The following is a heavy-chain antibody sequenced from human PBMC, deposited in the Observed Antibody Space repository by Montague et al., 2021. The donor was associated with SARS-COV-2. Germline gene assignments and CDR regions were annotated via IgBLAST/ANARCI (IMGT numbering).Heavy chain of an antibody. CDR1: GGSINSDY. CDR2: SYYRGST. J-gene: IGHJ5*02. Sequence: SETLSLTCTVSGGSINSDYWSWSRKRPGKGLEWMWYSYYRGSTNYNSSLKSRVTISVDTAKNQFSLKLISVTAADTAVYYCASEDSWNWFDLWGQGVLVTVSS. V-gene: IGHV4-59*01. CDR3: ASEDSWNWFDL. D-gene: IGHD1-20*01.